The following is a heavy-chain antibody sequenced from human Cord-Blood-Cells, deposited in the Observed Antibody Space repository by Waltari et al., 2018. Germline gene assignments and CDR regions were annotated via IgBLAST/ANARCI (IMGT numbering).Heavy chain of an antibody. CDR3: ARLIVGATQANHFDY. V-gene: IGHV4-59*08. Sequence: QVQLQESGPGLVKPSETLSLTCTVSGGSISSYYWSWIRQPPGKGLEWIGYSYYRRRTNYTPSLKSRVTISVDTAKNQFSLKLSSVTAADTAVYYCARLIVGATQANHFDYWGQGTLVTVSS. D-gene: IGHD1-26*01. J-gene: IGHJ4*02. CDR2: SYYRRRT. CDR1: GGSISSYY.